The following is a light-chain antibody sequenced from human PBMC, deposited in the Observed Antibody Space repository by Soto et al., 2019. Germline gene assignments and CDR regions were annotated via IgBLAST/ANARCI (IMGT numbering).Light chain of an antibody. CDR3: QQFNSYPIN. CDR1: KGISSA. CDR2: DAS. J-gene: IGKJ5*01. V-gene: IGKV1-13*02. Sequence: AIQLTQSPSSLSASVGDRVTITCRASKGISSALAWYQQKPGKAPKLLIYDASSLESGVPSRFSGSGSRRDFTLTISSLQPEDSATYCCQQFNSYPINFGQGTRLEIK.